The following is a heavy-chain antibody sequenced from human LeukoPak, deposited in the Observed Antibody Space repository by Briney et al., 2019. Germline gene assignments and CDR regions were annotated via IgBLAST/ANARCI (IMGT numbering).Heavy chain of an antibody. D-gene: IGHD4-17*01. CDR2: MNPNSGNT. J-gene: IGHJ6*03. V-gene: IGHV1-8*01. Sequence: ASVKVSCKASGYTFTSYDINWVRQATGQGLEWMGWMNPNSGNTGYAQKFQGRVTMTRNTSISTAYMELSSLRSEDTAVYYCARGVFDGDRGWDYYMGVWGKGTTVTVSS. CDR3: ARGVFDGDRGWDYYMGV. CDR1: GYTFTSYD.